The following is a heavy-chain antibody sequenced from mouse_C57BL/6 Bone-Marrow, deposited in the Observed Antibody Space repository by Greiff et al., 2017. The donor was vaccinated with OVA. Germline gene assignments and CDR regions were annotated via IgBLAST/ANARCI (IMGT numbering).Heavy chain of an antibody. D-gene: IGHD1-1*01. J-gene: IGHJ4*01. Sequence: VQLQQSGAELVRPGASVTLSCKASGYTFTDYEMHWVKQTPVHGLEWIGAIDPETGGTAYNQKFKGKATLTADKSSSTAYMELRSLTSDDTVVYCCTRWDYYGRGYAMDYWGQGTSVTVSS. CDR2: IDPETGGT. CDR1: GYTFTDYE. V-gene: IGHV1-15*01. CDR3: TRWDYYGRGYAMDY.